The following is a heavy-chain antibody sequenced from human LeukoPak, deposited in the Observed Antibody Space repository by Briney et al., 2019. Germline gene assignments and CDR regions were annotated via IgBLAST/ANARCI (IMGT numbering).Heavy chain of an antibody. Sequence: SETLSLTCAVYGGSFSGYYWSWIRQPPGKGLEWIGEINHSGGTNYNPSLKSRVTISVDTSKNQFSLKLSSVTAADTAVYYCARGKYGDYNYMDVWGKGTTVTVSS. CDR1: GGSFSGYY. D-gene: IGHD4-17*01. J-gene: IGHJ6*03. V-gene: IGHV4-34*01. CDR3: ARGKYGDYNYMDV. CDR2: INHSGGT.